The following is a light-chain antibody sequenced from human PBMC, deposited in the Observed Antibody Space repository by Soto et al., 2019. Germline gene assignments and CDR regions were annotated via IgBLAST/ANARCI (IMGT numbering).Light chain of an antibody. J-gene: IGKJ1*01. CDR3: QQYYSTPST. CDR1: ESIDNY. Sequence: DIQMTQSPSTLSASAGDTVTITCRASESIDNYLAWYQQKPGQPPKLLIYWASTRESGVPDRFSGSGSGTDFTLTISSLQAEDVAVYYCQQYYSTPSTFGQGTKVDIK. V-gene: IGKV4-1*01. CDR2: WAS.